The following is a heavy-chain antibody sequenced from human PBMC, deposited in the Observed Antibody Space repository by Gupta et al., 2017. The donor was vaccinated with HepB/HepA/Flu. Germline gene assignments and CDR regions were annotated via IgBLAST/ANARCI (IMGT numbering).Heavy chain of an antibody. D-gene: IGHD2-2*01. Sequence: QVQLVESGGGLVKPGGSLRLSCAASGFTFSDYYMSWIRQAPGKGLEWVSYISSSGSTIYYADSVKGRFNISRDNAKNSLSMQMNSLRAEETAVYYCARSTHCSTSCYKDPQNTIRTLYFQHGGQGTLVTVSS. V-gene: IGHV3-11*04. CDR2: ISSSGSTI. CDR3: ARSTHCSTSCYKDPQNTIRTLYFQH. CDR1: GFTFSDYY. J-gene: IGHJ1*01.